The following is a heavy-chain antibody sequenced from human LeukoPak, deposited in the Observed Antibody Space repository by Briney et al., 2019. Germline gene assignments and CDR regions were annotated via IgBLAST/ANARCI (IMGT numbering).Heavy chain of an antibody. Sequence: GESLKISCKSSGHNFTTYWIGWVRQMPGKGLEWMGIIYLDDSDTRYSPSFQGQVTISADKSISTAYLQWSSLKASDTAMYYCARPLGDTSGYYYNWGQGTLVTVSS. CDR3: ARPLGDTSGYYYN. V-gene: IGHV5-51*01. J-gene: IGHJ4*02. CDR2: IYLDDSDT. CDR1: GHNFTTYW. D-gene: IGHD3-22*01.